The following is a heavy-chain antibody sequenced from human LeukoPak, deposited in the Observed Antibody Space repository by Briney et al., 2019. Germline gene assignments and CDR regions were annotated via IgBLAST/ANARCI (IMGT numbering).Heavy chain of an antibody. CDR3: ATLTVASSFDY. D-gene: IGHD6-19*01. V-gene: IGHV3-48*03. Sequence: TGGSLRLSCAASGFAFSVYEMHWVRQAPGKGLEWVSYISSSGGTRYYADSVKGRFTISRDNAKNSLYLQMNSLRAEDTAVYYCATLTVASSFDYWGQGTLVTVSS. CDR1: GFAFSVYE. CDR2: ISSSGGTR. J-gene: IGHJ4*02.